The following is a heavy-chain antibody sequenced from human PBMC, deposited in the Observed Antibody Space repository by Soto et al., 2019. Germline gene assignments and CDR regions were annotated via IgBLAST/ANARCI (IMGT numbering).Heavy chain of an antibody. CDR1: GGSITSSY. V-gene: IGHV4-59*01. CDR2: IYDTGISGYTPST. Sequence: SETLALTCTDSGGSITSSYWSWIRRPPGKGLEWIAYIYDTGISGYTPSTSYNPSLKSRVTMSVDTSKSQFSLKLTSVTAADTAVYYCARGEDAFFYYGLDVWGQGITVTVSS. CDR3: ARGEDAFFYYGLDV. J-gene: IGHJ6*02.